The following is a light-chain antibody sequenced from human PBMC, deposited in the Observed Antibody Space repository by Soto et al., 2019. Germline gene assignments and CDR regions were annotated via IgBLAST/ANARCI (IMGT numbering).Light chain of an antibody. CDR1: SGDVGGYNS. CDR2: EVS. J-gene: IGLJ2*01. CDR3: SSYTSSVTVA. Sequence: QSALTQPASASGSPGQSITISCTGTSGDVGGYNSVSWYQQHPGKAPKLMIYEVSNRPSGVSNRFSGSKSGNTASLTISGLQAEDEAVYYCSSYTSSVTVAFGGGTKLTVL. V-gene: IGLV2-14*01.